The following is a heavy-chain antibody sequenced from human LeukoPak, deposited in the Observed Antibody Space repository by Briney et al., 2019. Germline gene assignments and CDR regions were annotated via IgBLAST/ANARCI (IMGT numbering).Heavy chain of an antibody. V-gene: IGHV4-61*02. CDR2: IYTSGST. CDR1: GGSISSGSYY. Sequence: SETLSLTCTVSGGSISSGSYYWSWIRQPAGKGLEWIGRIYTSGSTNYNPSLKSRVTISVDTSKNQFSLKLSSVTAADTAVYYCARDGYSGYDWKLGGRDYYYYYMDVWGKGTTVTISS. CDR3: ARDGYSGYDWKLGGRDYYYYYMDV. D-gene: IGHD5-12*01. J-gene: IGHJ6*03.